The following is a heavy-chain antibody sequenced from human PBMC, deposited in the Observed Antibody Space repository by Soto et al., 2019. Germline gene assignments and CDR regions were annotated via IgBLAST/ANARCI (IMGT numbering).Heavy chain of an antibody. CDR3: AKVRYSSPMGYYYGMDV. CDR1: RVAFSKFI. CDR2: IIPIFGTA. Sequence: QAQLEQSGGEVKKAGSSVKVSCKTSRVAFSKFIVTWVRQAPGLGLEWVGGIIPIFGTANYAQKFQGRVTITADESTSTYYMEENNLRSEDTAVYYCAKVRYSSPMGYYYGMDVWGQGTTVTVSS. V-gene: IGHV1-69*01. J-gene: IGHJ6*02. D-gene: IGHD6-19*01.